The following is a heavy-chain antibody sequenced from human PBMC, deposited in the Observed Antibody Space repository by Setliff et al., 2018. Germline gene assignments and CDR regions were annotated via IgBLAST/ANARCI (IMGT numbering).Heavy chain of an antibody. CDR2: FHTGGST. V-gene: IGHV4-61*09. CDR3: ARAGPTVTFFRVLVISWWDP. D-gene: IGHD3-3*01. Sequence: SETLSLTCTVSGDSISSGSYYWTWIRQPAGKGLEWIGHFHTGGSTNYNRSLRSRVSISVDTSKNQFSLKLSSGTAADTATYYCARAGPTVTFFRVLVISWWDPWGQGSLVTVSS. CDR1: GDSISSGSYY. J-gene: IGHJ5*02.